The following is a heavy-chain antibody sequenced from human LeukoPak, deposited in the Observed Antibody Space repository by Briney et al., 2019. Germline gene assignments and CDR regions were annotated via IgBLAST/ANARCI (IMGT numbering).Heavy chain of an antibody. CDR3: ARVQAAGGAFDI. Sequence: SVKVSCKASGYTFTGYYMHWVRQAPGQGLEWMGWINPNSGGTNYAQKFQGRVTMTRDTSISTAYMELSRLRSEDTAVYYCARVQAAGGAFDIWGQGAMVTVSS. CDR2: INPNSGGT. J-gene: IGHJ3*02. V-gene: IGHV1-2*02. D-gene: IGHD6-13*01. CDR1: GYTFTGYY.